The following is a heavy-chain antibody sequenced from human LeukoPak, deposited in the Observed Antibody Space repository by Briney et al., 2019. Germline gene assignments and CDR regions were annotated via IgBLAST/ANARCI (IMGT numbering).Heavy chain of an antibody. V-gene: IGHV3-15*01. D-gene: IGHD2-8*01. CDR2: IKSKTNGGTT. CDR3: TTSVDY. CDR1: GFTFTNAL. J-gene: IGHJ4*02. Sequence: GGSLRLSCAASGFTFTNALMSWVRQGPGKGLEWVGHIKSKTNGGTTDYAAPVKGRFTISRDDSKNTVYLQMNSLKTEDTGVYYCTTSVDYWGQGTLVTVSS.